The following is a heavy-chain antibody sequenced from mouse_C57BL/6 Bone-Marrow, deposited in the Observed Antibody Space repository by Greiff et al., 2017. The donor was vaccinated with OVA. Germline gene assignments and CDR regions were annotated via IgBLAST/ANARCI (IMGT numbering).Heavy chain of an antibody. Sequence: EVQLVESGGGLVKPGGSLKLSCAASGFTFSSYTMSWVRQTPEKRLEWVATISGGGGNPYYPDSVKGRITISRDNANNTLYMQMSSLRSEDTAVYYCERKELRLLDYWGQGTTLTVSS. CDR2: ISGGGGNP. CDR1: GFTFSSYT. D-gene: IGHD3-2*02. CDR3: ERKELRLLDY. J-gene: IGHJ2*01. V-gene: IGHV5-9*04.